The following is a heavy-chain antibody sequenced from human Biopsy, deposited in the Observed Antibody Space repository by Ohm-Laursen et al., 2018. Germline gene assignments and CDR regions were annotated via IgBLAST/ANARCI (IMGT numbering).Heavy chain of an antibody. Sequence: SETLSLTCTVPGGSVSSGSYYWSWIRQPPGKGLEWIGYIYYSGSTNYNPSLKSRVTISVDTSRNQFSLKLSSVTAADTAVYYCAGRPWPHAFDIWGQGTMVTVSS. V-gene: IGHV4-61*01. D-gene: IGHD5-12*01. J-gene: IGHJ3*02. CDR1: GGSVSSGSYY. CDR3: AGRPWPHAFDI. CDR2: IYYSGST.